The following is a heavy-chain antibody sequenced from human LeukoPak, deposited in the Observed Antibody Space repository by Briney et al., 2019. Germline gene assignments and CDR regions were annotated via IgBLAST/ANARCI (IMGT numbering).Heavy chain of an antibody. CDR2: ITSSGYYT. J-gene: IGHJ5*02. CDR3: ARVSKAANPTSDSPWFDP. V-gene: IGHV3-11*05. CDR1: GFTFSDYY. D-gene: IGHD2-15*01. Sequence: GGSRRLSCAASGFTFSDYYMTWIRQAPGKGLEWVSYITSSGYYTNYGDSVKGRFTMSRDNAKKSLYLQMDSLRAEDTAVYYCARVSKAANPTSDSPWFDPWGQGTLVTVSS.